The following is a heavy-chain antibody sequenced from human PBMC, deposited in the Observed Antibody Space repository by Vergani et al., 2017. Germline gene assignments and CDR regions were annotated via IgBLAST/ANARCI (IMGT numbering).Heavy chain of an antibody. CDR3: AKDGPSSGWYLRKDYYYYGMDV. Sequence: QVQLVESGGGVVQPGGSLRLSCAASGFTFSSYGMHWVRQAPGKGLGWVAFIRYDGSNKYYADSVKGRFTISRDNSKNTRYLQMNSLRAEDTAVYYCAKDGPSSGWYLRKDYYYYGMDVWGQGTTVTVSS. J-gene: IGHJ6*02. D-gene: IGHD6-19*01. CDR2: IRYDGSNK. V-gene: IGHV3-30*02. CDR1: GFTFSSYG.